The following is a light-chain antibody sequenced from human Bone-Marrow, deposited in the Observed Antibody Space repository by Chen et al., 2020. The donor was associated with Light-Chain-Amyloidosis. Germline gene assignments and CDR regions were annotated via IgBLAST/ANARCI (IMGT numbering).Light chain of an antibody. CDR1: QSVASDY. CDR3: QQYGTSPFT. CDR2: GAS. V-gene: IGKV3-20*01. J-gene: IGKJ3*01. Sequence: EIVLTQSPGTLSLSPGERATFSCRASQSVASDYLAWYQQKPGQAPRLLIHGASSRATGIPDRFSGSGSGTDFILTINRVDPEDFAVYYCQQYGTSPFTFGPGTKVDI.